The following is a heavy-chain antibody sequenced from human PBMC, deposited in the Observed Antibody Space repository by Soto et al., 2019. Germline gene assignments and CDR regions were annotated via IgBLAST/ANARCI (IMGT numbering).Heavy chain of an antibody. J-gene: IGHJ3*02. CDR3: ARDLHSITMVPLDAFDI. CDR1: GYTFTSYY. CDR2: INPSGGST. V-gene: IGHV1-46*03. D-gene: IGHD3-10*01. Sequence: ASVKVSCKASGYTFTSYYMHWVRQAPGQGLEWMGIINPSGGSTSYAQKFQGRVTMTRDTSTSTVYMELSSLRSEDTAVYYCARDLHSITMVPLDAFDIWGPGTMVTVSS.